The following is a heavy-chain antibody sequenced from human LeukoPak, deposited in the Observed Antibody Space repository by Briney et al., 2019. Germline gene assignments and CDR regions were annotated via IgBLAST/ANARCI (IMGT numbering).Heavy chain of an antibody. Sequence: SETLSLTCTVSGGSISSYCWSWIRQPPGKGLEWIGYIYCSGSTNYNPSLKSRVTISVDTSKNQFSLKLSSVTAADTAVYYCASHGLRYWGQGTLVTVSS. CDR3: ASHGLRY. J-gene: IGHJ4*02. CDR2: IYCSGST. V-gene: IGHV4-59*08. CDR1: GGSISSYC.